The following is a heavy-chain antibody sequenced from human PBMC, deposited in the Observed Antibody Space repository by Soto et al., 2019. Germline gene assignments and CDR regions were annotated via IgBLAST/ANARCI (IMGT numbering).Heavy chain of an antibody. CDR2: IYYIGST. CDR3: ARSIDP. Sequence: QVQLQESGPGLVKPSQTLSLTCTVSGGSISSGGYDWSWIRQHPGKGLEWIGYIYYIGSTYYKPSIKSRVTISVDTYKNQFSLKLSSVTDEDTAVYYCARSIDPCGQGTMVTVSS. V-gene: IGHV4-31*03. CDR1: GGSISSGGYD. J-gene: IGHJ5*02.